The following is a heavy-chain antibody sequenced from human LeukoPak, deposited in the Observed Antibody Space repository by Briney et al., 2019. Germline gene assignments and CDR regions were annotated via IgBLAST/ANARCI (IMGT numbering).Heavy chain of an antibody. Sequence: GGSLRLSCTASGFTFSHYAMSWVRQAPGEGLEWVSTIDNSGDGTYYAGSAKGRFTISRDNSKYTLYLQMNSLRAEDTAVYFCAKDRFGSGYNYDYWGQGTLVTVSS. J-gene: IGHJ4*02. V-gene: IGHV3-23*01. CDR2: IDNSGDGT. CDR1: GFTFSHYA. D-gene: IGHD5-24*01. CDR3: AKDRFGSGYNYDY.